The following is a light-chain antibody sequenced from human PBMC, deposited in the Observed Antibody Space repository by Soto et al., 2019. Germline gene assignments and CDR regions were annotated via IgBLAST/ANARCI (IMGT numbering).Light chain of an antibody. CDR1: QSIGIW. V-gene: IGKV1-5*03. J-gene: IGKJ1*01. CDR2: KPS. CDR3: QQYNDYSWT. Sequence: IQMTQSPSTLSASVGDRVAITCRASQSIGIWLAWYQKKPGKAPRFLIYKPSTLQTGVPSRFSGSVSGTDFTLTNSSLQPDDFATYYCQQYNDYSWTFGQGTKVEIK.